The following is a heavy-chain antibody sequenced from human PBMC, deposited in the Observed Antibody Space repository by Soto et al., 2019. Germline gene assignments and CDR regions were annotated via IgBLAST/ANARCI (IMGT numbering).Heavy chain of an antibody. V-gene: IGHV3-33*01. J-gene: IGHJ4*02. CDR2: IWYDGSNK. Sequence: QVQLVESGGGVVQPGRSLRLSCAASGFTFSSYGMHWVRQAPGKGLEWVAVIWYDGSNKYYADSVKGRFNISRDNSKNTLYLQMNSLRAEDTAVYYCARVEGGYSGSYYDYWGQGTLVTVSS. CDR3: ARVEGGYSGSYYDY. D-gene: IGHD1-26*01. CDR1: GFTFSSYG.